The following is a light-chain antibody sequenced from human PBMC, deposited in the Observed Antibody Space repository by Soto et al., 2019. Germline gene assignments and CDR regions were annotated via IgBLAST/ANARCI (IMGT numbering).Light chain of an antibody. V-gene: IGKV3-20*01. J-gene: IGKJ4*01. CDR3: QQYGSSPLT. CDR2: GAS. Sequence: EIVLTQSPGTLSLSPGERATLSCRASQSVSSSYLAWYQQKPGQAPRLLIYGASSRATGIPDRFSGSGCGTDFTLTLSRLEPEDCAVDCVQQYGSSPLTFGGGTKVEIK. CDR1: QSVSSSY.